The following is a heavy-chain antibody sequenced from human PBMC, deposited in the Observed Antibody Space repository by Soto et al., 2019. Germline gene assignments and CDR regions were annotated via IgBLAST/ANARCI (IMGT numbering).Heavy chain of an antibody. Sequence: SSETLSLTCTVSGGSISSYYWIWIRQPPGKGLEWIGYIYYSGSTNYNPSLKSRVTISVDTSKNQFSLKLSSVTAADTAVYYCARRWGGTFDYWGQGTLVTVSS. V-gene: IGHV4-59*01. CDR2: IYYSGST. D-gene: IGHD2-21*01. CDR1: GGSISSYY. J-gene: IGHJ4*02. CDR3: ARRWGGTFDY.